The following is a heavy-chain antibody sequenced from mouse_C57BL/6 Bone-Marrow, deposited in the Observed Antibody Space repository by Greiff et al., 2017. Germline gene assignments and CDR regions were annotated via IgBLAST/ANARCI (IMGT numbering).Heavy chain of an antibody. J-gene: IGHJ2*01. CDR3: AREGGYYPHFDY. V-gene: IGHV1-76*01. D-gene: IGHD2-3*01. CDR2: IYPGSGNT. CDR1: GYTFTDYY. Sequence: VQVVESGAELVRPGASVKLSCKASGYTFTDYYINWVKQRPGQGLEWIARIYPGSGNTYYNEKFKGKATLTADKSSSTAYMQLSSLTSEDSAVYFCAREGGYYPHFDYWGQGTTLTVSS.